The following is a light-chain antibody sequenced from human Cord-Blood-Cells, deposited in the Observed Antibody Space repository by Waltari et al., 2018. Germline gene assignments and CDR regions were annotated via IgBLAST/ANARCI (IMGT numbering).Light chain of an antibody. CDR1: QSVSSY. Sequence: VLTQSPATLSLSPGDRATLSCRASQSVSSYLAWYQQKPGQAPRLLIYDASNRATGIPARFSGSGSGTDFTLTISSLEPEEFAVYYCQQRSNWPYTFGQGTKLEIK. CDR3: QQRSNWPYT. V-gene: IGKV3-11*01. CDR2: DAS. J-gene: IGKJ2*01.